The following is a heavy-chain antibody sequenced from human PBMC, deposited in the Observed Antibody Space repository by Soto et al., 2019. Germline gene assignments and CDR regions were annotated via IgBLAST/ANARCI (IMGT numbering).Heavy chain of an antibody. CDR2: ISSSSSTI. Sequence: EVQLVESGGGLVQPGGSLRLSCAASGFTFSSYSMNWVRQAPGKRLEWVSYISSSSSTIYYADSVKGRFTISRDNAKNSLYLQMNSLRDEDTAVYYCARVLGWGLHYYYYYYGMDVWGQGTTVTVSS. D-gene: IGHD1-26*01. CDR1: GFTFSSYS. CDR3: ARVLGWGLHYYYYYYGMDV. J-gene: IGHJ6*02. V-gene: IGHV3-48*02.